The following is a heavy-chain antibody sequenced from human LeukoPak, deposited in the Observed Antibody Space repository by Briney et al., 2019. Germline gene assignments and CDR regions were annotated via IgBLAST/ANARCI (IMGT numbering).Heavy chain of an antibody. CDR3: ARLTERYYMDV. CDR1: GGSISSSSYY. J-gene: IGHJ6*03. D-gene: IGHD1-1*01. Sequence: SETLSLTCTVSGGSISSSSYYWGWIRQPPGKGLEWIGSIYYSGSTYYNPSLKSRVTISVDTSKNQFPLKLSSVTAADTAVYYCARLTERYYMDVWGKGTTVTVSS. V-gene: IGHV4-39*06. CDR2: IYYSGST.